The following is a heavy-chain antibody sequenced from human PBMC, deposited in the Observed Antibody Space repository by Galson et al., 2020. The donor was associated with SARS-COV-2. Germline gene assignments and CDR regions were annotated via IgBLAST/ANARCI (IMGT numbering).Heavy chain of an antibody. D-gene: IGHD2-15*01. V-gene: IGHV1-69*10. CDR3: AREGWNRVSDLQYCSGGSCSYDY. J-gene: IGHJ4*02. Sequence: SVKVSCKASGGTFSSYAISWVRQAPGQGLEWMGGIIPILGIANYAQKFQGRVTITADKSTSTAYMELSSLRSEDTAVYYCAREGWNRVSDLQYCSGGSCSYDYWGQGTLVTVSS. CDR1: GGTFSSYA. CDR2: IIPILGIA.